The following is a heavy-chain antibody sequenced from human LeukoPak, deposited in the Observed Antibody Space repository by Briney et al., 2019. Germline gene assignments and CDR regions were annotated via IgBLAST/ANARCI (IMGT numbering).Heavy chain of an antibody. CDR1: GGSSSGYY. Sequence: SETLSLTCAVYGGSSSGYYWSWIRQPPGKGLEWIGEINHSGSTNYNPSLKSRVTISVDTSKNQFSLKLSSVTAADTAVYYCARGRGLLWFGELFSDNWFDPWGQGTLVTVSS. CDR2: INHSGST. CDR3: ARGRGLLWFGELFSDNWFDP. J-gene: IGHJ5*02. D-gene: IGHD3-10*01. V-gene: IGHV4-34*01.